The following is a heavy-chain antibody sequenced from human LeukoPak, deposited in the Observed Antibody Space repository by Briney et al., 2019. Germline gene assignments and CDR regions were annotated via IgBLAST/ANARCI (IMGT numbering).Heavy chain of an antibody. J-gene: IGHJ6*03. D-gene: IGHD3-10*01. V-gene: IGHV1-18*01. CDR1: GYTFTNYG. CDR3: ARGGQRYYYYMDV. CDR2: ISGYNTNT. Sequence: GASVKVSCKASGYTFTNYGISWVRQAPGRGLEWMGWISGYNTNTNYAQKLQGRVTMTTDTSTSTAYMELRSLRSDDTAVYYCARGGQRYYYYMDVWGKGTAVTVPS.